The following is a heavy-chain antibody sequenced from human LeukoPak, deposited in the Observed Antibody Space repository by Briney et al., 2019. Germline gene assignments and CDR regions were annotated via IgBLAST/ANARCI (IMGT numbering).Heavy chain of an antibody. V-gene: IGHV1-46*01. CDR2: INPSSGGT. D-gene: IGHD6-6*01. CDR1: GYTFTRHY. J-gene: IGHJ4*02. Sequence: VASVKVSCKSSGYTFTRHYMNWVRQAPRQGLEWMGKINPSSGGTGYAQKFQGRVTMTRDTSTSTVYMELSSLRSDDTAVYYCARDVGYSSSSLGIPLDYWGQGTLVTVSS. CDR3: ARDVGYSSSSLGIPLDY.